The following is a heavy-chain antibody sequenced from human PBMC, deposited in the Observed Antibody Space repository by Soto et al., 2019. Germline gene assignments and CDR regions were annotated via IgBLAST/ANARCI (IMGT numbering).Heavy chain of an antibody. Sequence: QVQLQESGPGLVKPSGTLSLTCAVSGGSISSSNWWSWVRQPPGKGLQWNGEIYHSGSTNYIPSLRRRVTISGAKSRNQFSLTLSSVTAADTAVYYCARRWGEGRVDYWGQGTLITVSS. CDR1: GGSISSSNW. V-gene: IGHV4-4*02. J-gene: IGHJ4*02. CDR2: IYHSGST. D-gene: IGHD3-10*01. CDR3: ARRWGEGRVDY.